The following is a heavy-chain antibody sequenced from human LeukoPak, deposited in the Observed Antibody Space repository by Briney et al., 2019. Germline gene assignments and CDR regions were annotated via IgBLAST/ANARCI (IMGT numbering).Heavy chain of an antibody. CDR3: ARDQSAHYYYYMDV. J-gene: IGHJ6*03. CDR2: IYTSGST. V-gene: IGHV4-4*07. Sequence: SETLSLTCTVSGGSISSYYWSWIRQPAGKGLELIGRIYTSGSTKYNPSLKSRVTMSVDTSKNQFSLKLSSVTAADTAVYYCARDQSAHYYYYMDVWGKGTTVTVSS. CDR1: GGSISSYY.